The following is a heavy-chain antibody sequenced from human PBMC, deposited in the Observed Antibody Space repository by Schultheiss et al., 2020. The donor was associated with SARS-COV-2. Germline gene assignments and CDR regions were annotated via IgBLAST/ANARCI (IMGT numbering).Heavy chain of an antibody. J-gene: IGHJ4*02. CDR2: IDWDDDK. CDR1: GGSISSGGYC. Sequence: QTLSLTCTVSGGSISSGGYCWSWVRQHPGKALEWLARIDWDDDKYYSTSLKTRLTISKDTSKNQVVLTMTNMDPVDTATYYCAHSYGDYVLALDYWGQGTLVTVSS. D-gene: IGHD4-17*01. V-gene: IGHV2-70*11. CDR3: AHSYGDYVLALDY.